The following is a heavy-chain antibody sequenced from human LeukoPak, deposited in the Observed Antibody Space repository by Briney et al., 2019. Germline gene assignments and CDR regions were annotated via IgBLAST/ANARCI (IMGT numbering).Heavy chain of an antibody. CDR3: ARGGDSSGSYFDY. CDR2: INWNGGST. J-gene: IGHJ4*02. CDR1: GITFDDYG. V-gene: IGHV3-20*04. D-gene: IGHD3-22*01. Sequence: GGSLRLSCAASGITFDDYGMSWGRQAPGKGLEWVSGINWNGGSTGYADSVKGRFTISRDNGKNSLYLQMNSLRAEDTALYYCARGGDSSGSYFDYWGQGTLVTVSS.